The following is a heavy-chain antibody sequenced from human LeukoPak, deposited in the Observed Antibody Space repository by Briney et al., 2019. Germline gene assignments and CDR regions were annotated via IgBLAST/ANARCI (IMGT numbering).Heavy chain of an antibody. D-gene: IGHD3-16*01. CDR2: ISAYNGNT. Sequence: GASVKVSCKASGYTVTSYGISWVRQAPGQGLEWMGWISAYNGNTNYAQKLQGRVTMTTDTSTSTAYMELRSLRSDDTAVYYCARVGSEFGGVIVSFDPWGQGTLVTVSS. CDR1: GYTVTSYG. J-gene: IGHJ5*02. V-gene: IGHV1-18*01. CDR3: ARVGSEFGGVIVSFDP.